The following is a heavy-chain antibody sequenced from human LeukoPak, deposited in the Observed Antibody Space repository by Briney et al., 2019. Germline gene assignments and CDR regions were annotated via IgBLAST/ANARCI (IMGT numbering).Heavy chain of an antibody. CDR3: ARGGHDILTGYYNPFDY. J-gene: IGHJ4*02. D-gene: IGHD3-9*01. V-gene: IGHV4-34*01. Sequence: GSLRLSCAASGFPFSTSATGWVRQAPGKGLEWIGEINHSGSTNYNPSLKSRVTISVDTSKNQFSLKLSSVTAADTAVYYCARGGHDILTGYYNPFDYWGQGTLVTVSS. CDR1: GFPFSTSA. CDR2: INHSGST.